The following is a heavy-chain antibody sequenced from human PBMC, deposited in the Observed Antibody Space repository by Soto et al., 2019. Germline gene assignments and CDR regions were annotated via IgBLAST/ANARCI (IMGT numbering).Heavy chain of an antibody. CDR2: ISAGGGST. V-gene: IGHV3-23*01. CDR1: GFTFSSYA. J-gene: IGHJ4*02. D-gene: IGHD3-9*01. Sequence: PGGSLRLSCAASGFTFSSYAMSWVRQAPGKGLEWVSAISAGGGSTYYADSVKGRFTISRDNSKNTLDLQMNNLRAEDTAVYYYVKDFGYDILTGPDDYWGQGTLVTVSS. CDR3: VKDFGYDILTGPDDY.